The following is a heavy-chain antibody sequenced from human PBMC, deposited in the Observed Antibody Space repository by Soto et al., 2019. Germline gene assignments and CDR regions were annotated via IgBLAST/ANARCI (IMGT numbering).Heavy chain of an antibody. CDR3: ARGSSWYLYTAFGI. CDR2: ITTIGSYT. CDR1: GFTFSSHS. V-gene: IGHV3-21*01. Sequence: EVQLVESGGRLVKPGGSLRLSCAASGFTFSSHSMNWVRQVPGKGRECVSSITTIGSYTYHAYSVKGRWTISRDNARNSLFLQMDSLRPEDTAVYYCARGSSWYLYTAFGIWGQGKMVTVSS. D-gene: IGHD6-13*01. J-gene: IGHJ3*02.